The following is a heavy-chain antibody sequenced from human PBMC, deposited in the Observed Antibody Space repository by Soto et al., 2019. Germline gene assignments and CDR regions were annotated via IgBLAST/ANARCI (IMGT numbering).Heavy chain of an antibody. D-gene: IGHD5-12*01. CDR1: GGSFSGYY. CDR2: INHSGST. V-gene: IGHV4-34*01. J-gene: IGHJ5*02. CDR3: ARKSYIVATINWFDP. Sequence: SETLSLICAVYGGSFSGYYWSWIRQPPGKGLEWIGEINHSGSTNYNPSLKSRVTISVDTSKNQFSLKLSSVTAADTAVYYCARKSYIVATINWFDPWGQGTLVTVSS.